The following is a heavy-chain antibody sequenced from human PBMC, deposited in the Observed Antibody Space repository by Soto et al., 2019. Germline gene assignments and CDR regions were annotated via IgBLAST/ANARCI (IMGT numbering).Heavy chain of an antibody. CDR1: GAALSGGGYF. CDR2: IYYSGGT. J-gene: IGHJ5*02. D-gene: IGHD6-19*01. V-gene: IGHV4-61*08. Sequence: PSETLSLTXTVSGAALSGGGYFYTWVRQPPGKGLEWLGYIYYSGGTNYNPSLKSRVTISLDKSKSQFSLRLISVTAADTAVYYCTREQSDDNYFDPWGQGTLVTVSS. CDR3: TREQSDDNYFDP.